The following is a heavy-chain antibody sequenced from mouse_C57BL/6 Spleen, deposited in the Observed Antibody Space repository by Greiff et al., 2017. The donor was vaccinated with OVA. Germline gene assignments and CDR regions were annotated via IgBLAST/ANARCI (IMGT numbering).Heavy chain of an antibody. J-gene: IGHJ3*01. CDR1: GYTFTSYW. V-gene: IGHV1-55*01. Sequence: QVQLQQPGAELVKPVASVKMSCKASGYTFTSYWITWVKQRPGQGLEWIGDIYPGSGSTNYNEKFKSKATLTVDTSSSTAYMQLSSLTSEDSAVYYCTRRYYEYDGAYWGQGTLVTVSA. D-gene: IGHD2-4*01. CDR3: TRRYYEYDGAY. CDR2: IYPGSGST.